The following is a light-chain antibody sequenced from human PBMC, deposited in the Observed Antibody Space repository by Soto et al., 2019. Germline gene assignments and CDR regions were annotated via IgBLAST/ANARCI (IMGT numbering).Light chain of an antibody. CDR1: QSVSSN. CDR2: DAS. J-gene: IGKJ5*01. V-gene: IGKV3-15*01. Sequence: EIIFTQSPDTLSLSPGERATLSCRASQSVSSNLAWYQQKPGQAPRLLIYDASNRATGIPARFSGSGSGTEFTLTISSLQSEDFALYYCQQYNNWPPVTFGQGTRREIK. CDR3: QQYNNWPPVT.